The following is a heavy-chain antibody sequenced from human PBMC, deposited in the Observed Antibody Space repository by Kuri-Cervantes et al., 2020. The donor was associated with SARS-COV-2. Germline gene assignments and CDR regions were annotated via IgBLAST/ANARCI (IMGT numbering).Heavy chain of an antibody. CDR3: ARDVDPYYDYWSGPAGY. CDR1: GFSFSSYW. J-gene: IGHJ4*02. Sequence: GESLKISCAASGFSFSSYWMHWVRQAPGKGLVWVSRIYTEGSTASYADSVKGRFTISRDNAKNTLFLQMNSLRAEDTAVYYCARDVDPYYDYWSGPAGYWGQGTLVTVSS. V-gene: IGHV3-74*01. D-gene: IGHD3-3*01. CDR2: IYTEGSTA.